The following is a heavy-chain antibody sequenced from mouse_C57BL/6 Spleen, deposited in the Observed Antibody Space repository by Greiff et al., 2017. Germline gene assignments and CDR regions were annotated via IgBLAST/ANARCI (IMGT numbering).Heavy chain of an antibody. J-gene: IGHJ1*03. CDR3: ARGTTVEYFDV. CDR1: GYSITSGYY. Sequence: EVKLVESGPGLVKPSQSLSLTCSVTGYSITSGYYWNWIRQFPGNKLEWMGYISYDGSNNYNPSLKNRISITRDTSKNQFFLKLNSVTTEDTATYYCARGTTVEYFDVWGTGTTVTVSS. V-gene: IGHV3-6*01. CDR2: ISYDGSN. D-gene: IGHD1-1*01.